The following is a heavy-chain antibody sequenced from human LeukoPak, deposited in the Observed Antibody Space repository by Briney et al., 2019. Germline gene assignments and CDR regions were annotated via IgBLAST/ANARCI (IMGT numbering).Heavy chain of an antibody. CDR3: ARYYDFWSGYPNLYGMDV. Sequence: ASVKVSCKASGYTFTGYYMHWVRQAPGQGLEWMGWINPNSGGTNYAQKFQGRVTMTRDTSISTAYMELSWLRSDDTAVYYCARYYDFWSGYPNLYGMDVWGQGTTVTVSS. V-gene: IGHV1-2*02. D-gene: IGHD3-3*01. CDR2: INPNSGGT. J-gene: IGHJ6*02. CDR1: GYTFTGYY.